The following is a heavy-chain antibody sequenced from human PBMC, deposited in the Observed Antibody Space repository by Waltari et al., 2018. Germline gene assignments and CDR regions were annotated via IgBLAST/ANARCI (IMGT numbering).Heavy chain of an antibody. V-gene: IGHV4-34*01. J-gene: IGHJ4*02. D-gene: IGHD3-10*01. Sequence: QVQLQQWGAGLLKPSETLSLTCAVYGGSFSGYYWSWIRQPPGKGLEWIGEINHSGSTNYNPYLKCRVTISVDTSKNQFSLKLSSVTAADTAVYYCARRPQYYYGSGSYKSRGYYFDYWGQGTLVTVSS. CDR2: INHSGST. CDR3: ARRPQYYYGSGSYKSRGYYFDY. CDR1: GGSFSGYY.